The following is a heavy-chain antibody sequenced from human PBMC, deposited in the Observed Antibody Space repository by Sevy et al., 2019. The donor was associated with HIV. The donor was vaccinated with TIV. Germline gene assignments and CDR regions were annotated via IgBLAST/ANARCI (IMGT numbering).Heavy chain of an antibody. CDR2: ISYDGSNK. D-gene: IGHD6-13*01. V-gene: IGHV3-30-3*01. CDR1: GFTFSSYA. Sequence: GGSLRLSCAASGFTFSSYAMHWVRQAPGKGLEWVAVISYDGSNKYYADSVKGRFTISRDNSKNTLYLQMNSLRAEDTAVYYCARVKYSSSWGGVPILTHYYYYYGMDVWGQGTTVTVSS. CDR3: ARVKYSSSWGGVPILTHYYYYYGMDV. J-gene: IGHJ6*02.